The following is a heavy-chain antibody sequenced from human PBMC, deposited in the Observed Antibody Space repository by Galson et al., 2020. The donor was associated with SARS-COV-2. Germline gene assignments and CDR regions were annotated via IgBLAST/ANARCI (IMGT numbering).Heavy chain of an antibody. Sequence: GESLKISCAASGFTFSSYGMHWVRQAPGKGLEWVAVISYDGSNKYYADSVKGRFTISRDNSKNTLYLQMNSLRAEDTAVYYCAKDYKAVGKLGGMDVWGQGTTVTVSS. J-gene: IGHJ6*02. CDR1: GFTFSSYG. CDR3: AKDYKAVGKLGGMDV. D-gene: IGHD6-13*01. V-gene: IGHV3-30*18. CDR2: ISYDGSNK.